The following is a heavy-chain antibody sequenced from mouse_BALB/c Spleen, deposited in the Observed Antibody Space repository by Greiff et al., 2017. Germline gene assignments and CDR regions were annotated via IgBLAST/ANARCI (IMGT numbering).Heavy chain of an antibody. J-gene: IGHJ4*01. CDR3: ARFWAPRSFYAMDY. V-gene: IGHV1-20*02. CDR2: INPYNGDT. CDR1: GYSFTGYF. Sequence: VQLQQSGPELVKPGASVKISCKASGYSFTGYFMNWVMQSHGKSLEWIGRINPYNGDTFYNQKFKGKATLTVDKSSSTAHMELRSLASEDSAVYYCARFWAPRSFYAMDYWGQGTSVTVSS. D-gene: IGHD1-1*01.